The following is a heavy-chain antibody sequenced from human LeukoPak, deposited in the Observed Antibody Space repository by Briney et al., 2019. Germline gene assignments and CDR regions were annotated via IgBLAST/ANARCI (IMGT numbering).Heavy chain of an antibody. J-gene: IGHJ5*02. CDR3: ARVGARGYIYADAHES. Sequence: SETLSLTCTVSGDSINSDYWSWLRQPAGKGLEWIGRIYTSGTANYNPSLKSRVTMSIDTSKSQFSLNVYSVTAADTAVYYCARVGARGYIYADAHESWGQGTLVTVSS. V-gene: IGHV4-4*07. D-gene: IGHD5-18*01. CDR2: IYTSGTA. CDR1: GDSINSDY.